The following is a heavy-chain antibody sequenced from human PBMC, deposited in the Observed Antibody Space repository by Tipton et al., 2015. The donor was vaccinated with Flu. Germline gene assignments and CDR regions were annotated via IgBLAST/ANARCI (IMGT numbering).Heavy chain of an antibody. V-gene: IGHV3-7*01. CDR1: GFTFTTYW. CDR2: IKQDGSET. D-gene: IGHD3-22*01. Sequence: SLRLSCAASGFTFTTYWMNWVRQAPGKGLEWVASIKQDGSETYSVDSVKGRFTISRDSAKNSLYLQMNSLRAEDTAAYHCARDEVYMIVGRSGYFDLWGRGTLVTVSS. CDR3: ARDEVYMIVGRSGYFDL. J-gene: IGHJ2*01.